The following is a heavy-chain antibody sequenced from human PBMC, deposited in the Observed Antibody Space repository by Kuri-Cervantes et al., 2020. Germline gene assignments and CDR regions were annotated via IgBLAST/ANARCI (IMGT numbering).Heavy chain of an antibody. J-gene: IGHJ5*02. V-gene: IGHV4-38-2*02. CDR3: ARDLDWFDP. CDR2: IYHSGST. CDR1: GYSISSGYY. Sequence: ESLKISCAVSGYSISSGYYWGWIRQPPGKGLEWIGSIYHSGSTYYNPSLKSRVTISVDTSKNQFSLKLSSVTAADTAVYYCARDLDWFDPWGQGTLVTVSS.